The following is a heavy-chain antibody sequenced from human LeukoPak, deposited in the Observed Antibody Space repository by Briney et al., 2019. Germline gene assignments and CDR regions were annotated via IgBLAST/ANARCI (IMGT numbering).Heavy chain of an antibody. V-gene: IGHV4-34*01. Sequence: KPSETLSLTCAVYGGSFSGYYWSWIRQPPGKGLEWIGEINHSGSTNYNPSLKSRVTISVDKSKNQFSLKLSSVTAADTAVYYCARSGEGNAFDIWGQGTMVTVSS. CDR3: ARSGEGNAFDI. CDR1: GGSFSGYY. CDR2: INHSGST. J-gene: IGHJ3*02.